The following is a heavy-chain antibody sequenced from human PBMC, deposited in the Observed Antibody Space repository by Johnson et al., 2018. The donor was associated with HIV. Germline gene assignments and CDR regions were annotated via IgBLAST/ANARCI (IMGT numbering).Heavy chain of an antibody. CDR1: GFTVSNNY. CDR2: IYASGDT. Sequence: VQLVESGGDLVQPGGSLRLSCAASGFTVSNNYVSWVRQAPGKGLEWVSVIYASGDTYHAASVKGRFTISRDNSKNTVYLQRNSLRAEDTAVYYCAKPSTESAFDIWGQGTMVTVSS. D-gene: IGHD1-1*01. CDR3: AKPSTESAFDI. V-gene: IGHV3-66*04. J-gene: IGHJ3*02.